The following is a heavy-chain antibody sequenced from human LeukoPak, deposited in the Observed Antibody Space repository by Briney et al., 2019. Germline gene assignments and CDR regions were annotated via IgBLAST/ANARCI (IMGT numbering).Heavy chain of an antibody. J-gene: IGHJ4*02. Sequence: GGSLRLSCAASGISFSSHGMHWVRQAPGKGLEWVAVIWYDGSNIYYTDSVKGRFTISRDNSKNTLYLQMNSLRAEDTALYYCARARNDYDSNGFSLLDYCGQGTLVTVSS. D-gene: IGHD3-22*01. CDR1: GISFSSHG. V-gene: IGHV3-33*01. CDR3: ARARNDYDSNGFSLLDY. CDR2: IWYDGSNI.